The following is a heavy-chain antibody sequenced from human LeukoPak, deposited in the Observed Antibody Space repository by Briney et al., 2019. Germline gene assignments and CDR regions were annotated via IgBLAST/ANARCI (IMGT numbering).Heavy chain of an antibody. Sequence: PSETLSLTCTVSGGSISSYYWSWIRQPPGKELECIGYIYYSGSTNYNPSLKSRVTISVDTSKNQFSLKLSSVTAADTAVYYCARATYSGTSCFGYWGQGTLVTVSS. CDR2: IYYSGST. J-gene: IGHJ4*02. V-gene: IGHV4-59*01. D-gene: IGHD1-26*01. CDR1: GGSISSYY. CDR3: ARATYSGTSCFGY.